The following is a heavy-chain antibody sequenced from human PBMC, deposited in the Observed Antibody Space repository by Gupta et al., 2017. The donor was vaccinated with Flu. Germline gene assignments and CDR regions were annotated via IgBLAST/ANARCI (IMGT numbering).Heavy chain of an antibody. CDR2: IYYSVST. CDR3: ARRRSGSYFDY. CDR1: GGSISSYY. V-gene: IGHV4-59*08. J-gene: IGHJ4*02. Sequence: QVQLQESGPGLVKPSETLSLTCTVSGGSISSYYWSWIRQPPGKGLEWIGYIYYSVSTNYNPALKSRVTISVDTSKNQFSLKLSSVTAADTAVYYCARRRSGSYFDYWGQGTLVTVSS. D-gene: IGHD1-26*01.